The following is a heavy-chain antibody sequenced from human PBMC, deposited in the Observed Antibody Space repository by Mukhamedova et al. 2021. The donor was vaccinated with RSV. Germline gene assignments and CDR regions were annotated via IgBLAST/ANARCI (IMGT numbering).Heavy chain of an antibody. Sequence: SYEMNWVRQAPGKGLEWVSYISSSGSTIYYADSVKGRFTISGDNAKNSLYLQMNSLRAEDTVVYYCARGRGYYDSSGYYYRLAF. V-gene: IGHV3-48*03. J-gene: IGHJ3*01. CDR1: SYE. CDR2: ISSSGSTI. CDR3: ARGRGYYDSSGYYYRLAF. D-gene: IGHD3-22*01.